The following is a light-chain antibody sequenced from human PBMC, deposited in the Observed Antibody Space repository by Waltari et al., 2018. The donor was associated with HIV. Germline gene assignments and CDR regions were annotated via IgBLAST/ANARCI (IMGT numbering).Light chain of an antibody. CDR3: AAWDDSLNGRV. V-gene: IGLV1-44*01. Sequence: QSVLTQPPSASGTPGQRVTISCSGSSSNIGSNTVNWYQQLPGTAPKLLIYSNNQRPAGVPARFSGSKSGNSASLAISGLQSEDEADYYCAAWDDSLNGRVFGGGTKLTVL. CDR2: SNN. CDR1: SSNIGSNT. J-gene: IGLJ3*02.